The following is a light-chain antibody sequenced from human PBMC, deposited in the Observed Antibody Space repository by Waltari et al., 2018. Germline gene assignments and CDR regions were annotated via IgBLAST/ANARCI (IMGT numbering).Light chain of an antibody. CDR1: QSLVYSDGNTY. Sequence: DVVMTQSPLSLPVTLGQPASISCRSSQSLVYSDGNTYLYWFQQRPGQSPRRLIYKVSNRDSGVPDRFSGSGSGTDFNLTISSLQAEDVAVYYCQQYCTTPLTFGGGTKVEIK. CDR2: KVS. J-gene: IGKJ4*01. V-gene: IGKV2-30*01. CDR3: QQYCTTPLT.